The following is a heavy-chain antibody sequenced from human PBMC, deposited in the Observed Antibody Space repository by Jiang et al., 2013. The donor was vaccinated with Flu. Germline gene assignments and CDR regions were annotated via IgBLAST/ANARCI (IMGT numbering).Heavy chain of an antibody. CDR2: IYWDDDK. Sequence: KPTQTLTLTCTVSRFSLSDPRMGVSWIRQPPGKALEWLAHIYWDDDKRYNPSVENRLTITKDTSKNQVVLTLTKMDPVDTATYYCAHRPPSLDDVFDIWGQGTMVTVSS. J-gene: IGHJ3*02. V-gene: IGHV2-5*02. CDR3: AHRPPSLDDVFDI. CDR1: RFSLSDPRMG. D-gene: IGHD1-1*01.